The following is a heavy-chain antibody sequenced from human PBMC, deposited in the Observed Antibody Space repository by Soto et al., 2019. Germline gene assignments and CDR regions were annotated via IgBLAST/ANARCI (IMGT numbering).Heavy chain of an antibody. Sequence: QVQLVQSGAEVKKPGASVKVSCKASGYTFTSYGFSWVRQAPGQGLEWMGWISAYNGNTNYAQKLQGRVTMTTDTSTRPADMELRSLRSDDTAVYYCARDPRYSSTWCDYWGQGTLVTVSS. CDR2: ISAYNGNT. D-gene: IGHD6-13*01. J-gene: IGHJ4*02. CDR3: ARDPRYSSTWCDY. CDR1: GYTFTSYG. V-gene: IGHV1-18*01.